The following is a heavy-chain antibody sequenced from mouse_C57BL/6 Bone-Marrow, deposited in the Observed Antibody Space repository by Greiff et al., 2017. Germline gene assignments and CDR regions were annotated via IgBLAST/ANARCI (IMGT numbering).Heavy chain of an antibody. D-gene: IGHD2-3*01. CDR3: ARKEWLLRFYFDY. Sequence: EVQLQQSGPELVKPGASVKISCKASGYTFTDYYMNWVKQSHGKSLEWIGDINPNNGGTSYNQKFKGKATLTVDKSSSTAYLELRSLTSEDSAVYYCARKEWLLRFYFDYWGQGTTLTVSS. CDR2: INPNNGGT. V-gene: IGHV1-26*01. CDR1: GYTFTDYY. J-gene: IGHJ2*01.